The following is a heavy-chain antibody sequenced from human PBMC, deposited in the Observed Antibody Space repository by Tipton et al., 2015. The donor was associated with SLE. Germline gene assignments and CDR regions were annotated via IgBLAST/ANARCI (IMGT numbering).Heavy chain of an antibody. Sequence: VQLVQSGAEVKKPGASVKVSCKTSGYSFSTYTIHWVRQDPGQRLEWMGWIIAGNGATIYSQMFQDRVTITRDTSASIVYMELSSLRSEDTAVYYCARGFSSGSNWPSFDYWGQGTLVTVSS. CDR1: GYSFSTYT. V-gene: IGHV1-3*01. D-gene: IGHD6-13*01. J-gene: IGHJ4*02. CDR2: IIAGNGAT. CDR3: ARGFSSGSNWPSFDY.